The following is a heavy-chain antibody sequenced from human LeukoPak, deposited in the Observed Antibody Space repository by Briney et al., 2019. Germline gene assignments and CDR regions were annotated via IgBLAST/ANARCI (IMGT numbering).Heavy chain of an antibody. V-gene: IGHV4-59*01. D-gene: IGHD3-10*01. CDR2: IYYSGST. CDR3: ARGALLWFGDRMEYYFDY. J-gene: IGHJ4*02. Sequence: SETLSLTCTVSGGSISSYYWSWIRQPPGKGLEWIGYIYYSGSTNYNPSLKSRVTISVDTSKNQFSLKLSSVTAADTAVYYCARGALLWFGDRMEYYFDYWGQGTLLTVSS. CDR1: GGSISSYY.